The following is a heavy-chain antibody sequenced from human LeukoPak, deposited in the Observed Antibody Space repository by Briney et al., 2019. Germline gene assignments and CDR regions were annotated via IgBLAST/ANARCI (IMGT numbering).Heavy chain of an antibody. CDR3: TTDRPDYGILTGGY. Sequence: GGSLRLSCAASGFTFSNAWMSWVRQAPGKGLEWVGRIKSKTDGGTTDYAAPVKGRFAISRDDSKNTLYLQMNSLKTEDTAVYYCTTDRPDYGILTGGYWGQGTLVTVSS. V-gene: IGHV3-15*01. J-gene: IGHJ4*02. CDR1: GFTFSNAW. CDR2: IKSKTDGGTT. D-gene: IGHD3-9*01.